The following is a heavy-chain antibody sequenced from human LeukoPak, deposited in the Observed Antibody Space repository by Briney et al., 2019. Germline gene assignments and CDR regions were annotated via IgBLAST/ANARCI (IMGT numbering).Heavy chain of an antibody. CDR1: GFTFSSYS. Sequence: GGSLTLSCAASGFTFSSYSMNWVRQAPGKGLEWVSYISSSSTIYYADSVKGRFTISRDNAKNSLYLQMNSLRAEDTAVYYCASPYSSSWYKAFDIWGQGTMVTVSS. D-gene: IGHD6-13*01. V-gene: IGHV3-48*01. CDR3: ASPYSSSWYKAFDI. J-gene: IGHJ3*02. CDR2: ISSSSTI.